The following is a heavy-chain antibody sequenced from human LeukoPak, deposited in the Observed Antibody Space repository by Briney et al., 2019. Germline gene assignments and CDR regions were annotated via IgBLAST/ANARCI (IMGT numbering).Heavy chain of an antibody. V-gene: IGHV3-21*01. CDR1: GFTFSSYS. D-gene: IGHD3-22*01. Sequence: GGSLRLSCAASGFTFSSYSMNWVRQAPGKGLEWVSSISSSSSYIYYADSVKGRFTISRDNAKNSLYLQMNSLRAEDTAVYYCARVRNPRYYYDSSGYYFDYWGQGTLVTVSS. CDR2: ISSSSSYI. J-gene: IGHJ4*02. CDR3: ARVRNPRYYYDSSGYYFDY.